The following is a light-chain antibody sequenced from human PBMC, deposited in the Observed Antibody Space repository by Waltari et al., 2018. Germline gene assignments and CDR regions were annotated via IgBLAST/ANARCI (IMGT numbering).Light chain of an antibody. J-gene: IGLJ2*01. V-gene: IGLV2-23*01. Sequence: QSALTQPASVSGSPGQSITISCPGTSSDVGSYNLVSWYQQPPGKAPKLMIYEGSKRPSGVSNRFSGSKSGNTASLTISGLQAEDEADYYCCSYAGSSTLVVFGGGTKLTVL. CDR1: SSDVGSYNL. CDR2: EGS. CDR3: CSYAGSSTLVV.